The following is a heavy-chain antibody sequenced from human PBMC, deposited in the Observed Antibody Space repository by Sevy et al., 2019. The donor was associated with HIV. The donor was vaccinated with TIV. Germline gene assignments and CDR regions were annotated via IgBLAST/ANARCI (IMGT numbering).Heavy chain of an antibody. Sequence: GGSLRLSCAASGFTFSAYWMSWVRQTPGKGLEWVANLNQDGSEKYPVDSVKGRFTISRDKAKNSLYLQMNSLRVEDTAMYSCATDVWRSLGNWGRGTVVTVSS. CDR1: GFTFSAYW. CDR3: ATDVWRSLGN. J-gene: IGHJ4*03. V-gene: IGHV3-7*01. D-gene: IGHD3-3*01. CDR2: LNQDGSEK.